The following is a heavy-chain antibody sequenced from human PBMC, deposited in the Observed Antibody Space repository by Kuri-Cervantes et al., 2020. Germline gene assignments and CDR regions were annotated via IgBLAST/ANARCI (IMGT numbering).Heavy chain of an antibody. CDR3: AREGQVVPAAQSPNYYYYGMDV. J-gene: IGHJ6*02. D-gene: IGHD2-2*01. CDR1: GGSISSGGYS. Sequence: LRLSCAVSGGSISSGGYSWSWIRQPPGKGLEWIGYIYHSGSTYYNPSLKSRVTISVDRSKNQFSLKLSSVTAADTAVYYCAREGQVVPAAQSPNYYYYGMDVWGQGTTVTVSS. CDR2: IYHSGST. V-gene: IGHV4-30-2*01.